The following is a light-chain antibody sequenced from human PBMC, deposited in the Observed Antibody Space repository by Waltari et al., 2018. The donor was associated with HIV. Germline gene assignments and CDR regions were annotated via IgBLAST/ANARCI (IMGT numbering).Light chain of an antibody. CDR3: QTWGTGIAV. J-gene: IGLJ3*02. V-gene: IGLV4-69*01. CDR1: SGHSSNA. Sequence: QPVLTQPPSASGSLGASVKLTCTLSSGHSSNAIAWHQQQPEKGPRFLMKVNSDGSHNRGAWIPDRFSGSTYGAERYLTISSLQSEDEADYYCQTWGTGIAVFGGGTKLTVL. CDR2: VNSDGSH.